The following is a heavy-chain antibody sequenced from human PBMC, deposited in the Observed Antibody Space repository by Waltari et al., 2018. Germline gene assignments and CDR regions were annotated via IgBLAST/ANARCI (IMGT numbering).Heavy chain of an antibody. CDR3: ARDLSWFDP. J-gene: IGHJ5*02. CDR1: GYSISSGYY. V-gene: IGHV4-38-2*02. Sequence: QVQLQESGPGLVTPSETLSLTCTVSGYSISSGYYWGWIRQPPGKGLEWIGSIYHSGSTYYNPSLKSRVTISVDTSKNQFSLKLSSVTAADTAVYYCARDLSWFDPWGQGTLVTVSS. CDR2: IYHSGST.